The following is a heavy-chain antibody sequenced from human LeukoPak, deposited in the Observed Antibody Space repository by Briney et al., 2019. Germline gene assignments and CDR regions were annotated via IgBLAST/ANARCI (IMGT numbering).Heavy chain of an antibody. V-gene: IGHV3-11*01. D-gene: IGHD4-17*01. J-gene: IGHJ4*02. CDR1: GFTFSDYY. CDR3: AGGGYDYGDYTQWAVAGGFDY. Sequence: GGSLRLSCAASGFTFSDYYMSWIRQAPGKGLEWVSYISSSGSTIYYADSVKGRFTISRDNDKNSLYPQMNSLRAEDRGVYYGAGGGYDYGDYTQWAVAGGFDYWGQGTLVTVSS. CDR2: ISSSGSTI.